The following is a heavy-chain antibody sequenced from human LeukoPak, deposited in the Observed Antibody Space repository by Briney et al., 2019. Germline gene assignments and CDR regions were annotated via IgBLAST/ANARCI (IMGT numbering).Heavy chain of an antibody. CDR1: GYTFTSYD. Sequence: GASVKVSCKASGYTFTSYDINWVRQATGQGLEWMGWINPNSGNTDYAQKFQGRVTITRDTSISTAYMELSSLRSEDTAVYYCARGIAVAGRGSLIDYWGQGTLVTVSS. V-gene: IGHV1-8*01. CDR2: INPNSGNT. J-gene: IGHJ4*02. D-gene: IGHD6-19*01. CDR3: ARGIAVAGRGSLIDY.